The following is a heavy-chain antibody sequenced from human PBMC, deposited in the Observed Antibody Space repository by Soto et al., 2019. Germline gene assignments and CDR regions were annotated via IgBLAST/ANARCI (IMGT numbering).Heavy chain of an antibody. V-gene: IGHV3-23*01. CDR2: VGVSGATT. J-gene: IGHJ4*02. D-gene: IGHD3-10*01. Sequence: EVQLLESGGNLVQPGGSLRLTCAASGFTFSRYGMSWVRQAPGKGLEWVSTVGVSGATTYYTDSVKGRFSISRDNSNNTLFLQMHSLRAEDTAIYYCAKFRAGLGSQTDSWGQGTLVTVSS. CDR3: AKFRAGLGSQTDS. CDR1: GFTFSRYG.